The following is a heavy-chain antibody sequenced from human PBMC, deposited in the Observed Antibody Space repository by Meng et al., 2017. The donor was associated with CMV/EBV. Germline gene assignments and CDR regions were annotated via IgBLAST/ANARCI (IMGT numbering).Heavy chain of an antibody. CDR3: ARASGWIQLWAFDY. V-gene: IGHV4-59*01. D-gene: IGHD5-18*01. CDR2: IYYSGST. J-gene: IGHJ4*02. CDR1: GGSISSYY. Sequence: TVSGGSISSYYWSWIRQPPGKGLEWIGYIYYSGSTNSNPSLKSRVTISVDTSKNQFSLKLSSVTAADTAVYYCARASGWIQLWAFDYWGQGTLVTVSS.